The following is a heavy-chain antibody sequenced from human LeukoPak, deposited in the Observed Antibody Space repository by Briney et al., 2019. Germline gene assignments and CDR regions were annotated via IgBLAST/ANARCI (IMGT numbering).Heavy chain of an antibody. J-gene: IGHJ4*02. CDR2: ISAYNGNT. CDR3: AREPTYYYDTSGYYYDY. Sequence: ASVKVSCKASGYTFTSYGISWVRQAPGQGLEWMGWISAYNGNTNYAQKLQGRVTMTTDTPTSTAYMELRSLRSDDTAVYYCAREPTYYYDTSGYYYDYWGQGTLVTVSS. D-gene: IGHD3-22*01. CDR1: GYTFTSYG. V-gene: IGHV1-18*01.